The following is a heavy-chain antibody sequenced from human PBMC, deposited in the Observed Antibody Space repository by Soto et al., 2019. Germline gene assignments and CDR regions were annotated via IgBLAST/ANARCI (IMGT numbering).Heavy chain of an antibody. Sequence: PSETLSLTCAVYGGSFSGYYWSWIRQPPGKGLEWIGEINHSGSTNYNPSLKSRVTISVDTSKNQFSLKLSSVTAADTAVYYCASIGRGYYYYYYMDVWGKGTTVTVSS. CDR2: INHSGST. D-gene: IGHD2-15*01. CDR1: GGSFSGYY. CDR3: ASIGRGYYYYYYMDV. V-gene: IGHV4-34*01. J-gene: IGHJ6*03.